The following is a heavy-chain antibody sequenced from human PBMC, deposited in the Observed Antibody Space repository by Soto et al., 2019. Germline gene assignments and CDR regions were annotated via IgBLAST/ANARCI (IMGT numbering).Heavy chain of an antibody. J-gene: IGHJ4*02. CDR1: GGSISSGGYY. Sequence: PSETLSPTCTVSGGSISSGGYYWSWIRQHPGKGLEWIGFIYYSGYTDYNASLKSRVSISVDTSKNQFSLKPSSVTAADTAVYYCARVLGYCTGGNCYPDYWGQGTLVTVSS. D-gene: IGHD2-15*01. V-gene: IGHV4-31*03. CDR2: IYYSGYT. CDR3: ARVLGYCTGGNCYPDY.